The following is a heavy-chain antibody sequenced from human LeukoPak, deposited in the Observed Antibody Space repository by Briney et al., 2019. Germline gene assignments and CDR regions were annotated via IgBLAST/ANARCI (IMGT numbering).Heavy chain of an antibody. J-gene: IGHJ4*01. D-gene: IGHD2-15*01. CDR1: GFTFSTYE. CDR3: ARDGRAGVVGAFRLFDY. Sequence: GGSLRLSCAVSGFTFSTYEMNWFRQVPGKRLEWVSYISSSGDNKQYTSSVEGRFTISRDNAKNSLYLEVDSLGVEDTAIYYCARDGRAGVVGAFRLFDYWGHGTLVSVSS. V-gene: IGHV3-48*03. CDR2: ISSSGDNK.